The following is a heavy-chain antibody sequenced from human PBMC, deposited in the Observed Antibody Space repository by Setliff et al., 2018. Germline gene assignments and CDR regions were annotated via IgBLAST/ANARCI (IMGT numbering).Heavy chain of an antibody. CDR3: ARDTPYDYTWKTYRYPDY. CDR1: GFSFSSYA. CDR2: ISYDGRNK. V-gene: IGHV3-30*04. J-gene: IGHJ4*02. D-gene: IGHD3-16*02. Sequence: GGLRRLSCAASGFSFSSYAMFWVRQAPGKGLEWVSIISYDGRNKYYADSVKGRFTISRDNSKNALYLQMNSLRVEDTAVYYCARDTPYDYTWKTYRYPDYWGQGTRVTVSS.